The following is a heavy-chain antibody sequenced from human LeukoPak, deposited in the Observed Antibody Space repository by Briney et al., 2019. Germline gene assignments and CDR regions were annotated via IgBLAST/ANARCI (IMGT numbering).Heavy chain of an antibody. D-gene: IGHD1-26*01. J-gene: IGHJ4*02. CDR1: GYTFTSYD. CDR2: MNPNSGNT. CDR3: ARETASLDPTTIAAWLDL. Sequence: ASVKVSCKASGYTFTSYDINWVRQATGQGLEWMGWMNPNSGNTGYAQKFQGRVTMTTDTSTSTAYMELRSLRSDDTAIYYCARETASLDPTTIAAWLDLWGQGTLVTVSS. V-gene: IGHV1-8*01.